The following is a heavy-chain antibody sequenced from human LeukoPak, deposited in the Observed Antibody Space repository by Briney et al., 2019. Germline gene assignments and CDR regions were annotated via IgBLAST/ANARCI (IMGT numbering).Heavy chain of an antibody. CDR1: GYSFSSYW. D-gene: IGHD3-22*01. Sequence: EESLKISCKGLGYSFSSYWIGWVRQMPGKGLEWMGIIYPDDSYTTYSPSFQGQVTISADKSIDTAYLHWSSLKASDTAMYYCARGDSIGYYSGFQHWGQGSLVIVSS. CDR2: IYPDDSYT. J-gene: IGHJ1*01. V-gene: IGHV5-51*01. CDR3: ARGDSIGYYSGFQH.